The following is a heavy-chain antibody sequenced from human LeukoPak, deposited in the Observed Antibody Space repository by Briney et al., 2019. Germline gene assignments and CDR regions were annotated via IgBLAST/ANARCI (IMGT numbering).Heavy chain of an antibody. CDR1: GGTFSSYA. CDR3: AREKSDYGAISLPNWFDP. Sequence: ASVKVSCKASGGTFSSYAISWVRQAPGQGLEWMGRIIPILGIAKYAQKFQGRVTITADKSTSTAYMELSSLRSEDTAVYYCAREKSDYGAISLPNWFDPWGQGTLVTVSS. J-gene: IGHJ5*02. D-gene: IGHD4-17*01. CDR2: IIPILGIA. V-gene: IGHV1-69*04.